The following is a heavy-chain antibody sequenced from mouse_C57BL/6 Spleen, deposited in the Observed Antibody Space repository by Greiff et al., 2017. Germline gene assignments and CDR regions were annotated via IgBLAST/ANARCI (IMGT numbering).Heavy chain of an antibody. CDR1: GYTFTSYT. Sequence: QVQLKESGAELARPGASVKMSCKASGYTFTSYTMHWVKQRPGQGLEWIGYINPSSGYTKYNQKFKDKATLTAEKTSSTAYMQLSSLTSEDSAVYYCARGWDSSFDYWGQGTTLTVSS. CDR2: INPSSGYT. V-gene: IGHV1-4*01. D-gene: IGHD1-1*02. CDR3: ARGWDSSFDY. J-gene: IGHJ2*01.